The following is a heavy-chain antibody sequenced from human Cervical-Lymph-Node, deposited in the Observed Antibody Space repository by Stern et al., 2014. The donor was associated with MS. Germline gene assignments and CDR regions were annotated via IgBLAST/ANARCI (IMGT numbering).Heavy chain of an antibody. Sequence: EVQLVESGGGVIQPGGSLRLSCTASGFTVSRDYMTWVRQAPGKGLELFSLITNVGSPFYTDSVKGRFTISRDDSKNTVYLHMTSLRAEDTAMYYCARDTSSPERSDWWGQGTLVTVSS. J-gene: IGHJ4*02. CDR1: GFTVSRDY. CDR2: ITNVGSP. CDR3: ARDTSSPERSDW. V-gene: IGHV3-53*01. D-gene: IGHD1-1*01.